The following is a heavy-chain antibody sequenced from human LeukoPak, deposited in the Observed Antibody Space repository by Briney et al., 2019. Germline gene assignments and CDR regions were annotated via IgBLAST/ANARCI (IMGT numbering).Heavy chain of an antibody. CDR2: IAWNTGNT. Sequence: GGSLRLSCAASGFTFDDYAMHWVRQAPGKGLEWVSGIAWNTGNTGYADSVKGRFTISRDNAENSLYLQMNSLRAEDTASYYCAKDMNSYGSGSSYNPWGPFDSWGQGTLVTVSS. CDR1: GFTFDDYA. D-gene: IGHD3-10*01. J-gene: IGHJ4*02. CDR3: AKDMNSYGSGSSYNPWGPFDS. V-gene: IGHV3-9*01.